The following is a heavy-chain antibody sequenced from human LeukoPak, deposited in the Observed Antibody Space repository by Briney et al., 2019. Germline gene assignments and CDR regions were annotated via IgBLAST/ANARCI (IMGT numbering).Heavy chain of an antibody. J-gene: IGHJ3*02. CDR3: TKEVGISPWYDAVDI. CDR1: GFTFSSYE. D-gene: IGHD6-13*01. Sequence: PGGSLRLSCAASGFTFSSYEMNWVRQAPGKGLEWVSFISSSGSAIHYADSVRGRFTISRDNAKNSLYLQMNSLRAEDTAVYYCTKEVGISPWYDAVDIWGQGTMVTVSS. CDR2: ISSSGSAI. V-gene: IGHV3-48*03.